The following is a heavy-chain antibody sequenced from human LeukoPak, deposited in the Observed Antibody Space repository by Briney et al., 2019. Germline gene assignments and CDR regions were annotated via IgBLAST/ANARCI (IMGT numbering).Heavy chain of an antibody. V-gene: IGHV3-21*01. Sequence: GGSLRLFCAASGFTFSSYSMNWVRQAPGKGLEWVSSISSSSSYIYYADSVKGRFTISRDNAKNSLYLQMNSLRAEDTAVYYCARERYYDSSGYYYWGQGTLVTVSS. CDR3: ARERYYDSSGYYY. CDR2: ISSSSSYI. D-gene: IGHD3-22*01. CDR1: GFTFSSYS. J-gene: IGHJ4*02.